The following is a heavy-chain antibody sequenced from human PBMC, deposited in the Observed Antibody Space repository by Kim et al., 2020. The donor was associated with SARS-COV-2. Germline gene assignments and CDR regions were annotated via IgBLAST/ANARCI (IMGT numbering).Heavy chain of an antibody. CDR3: ARDMPFIAVAGYAFDI. D-gene: IGHD6-19*01. V-gene: IGHV3-53*01. J-gene: IGHJ3*02. CDR1: GFTVSSNY. Sequence: GGSLRLSCAASGFTVSSNYMSWVRQAPGKGLEWVSVIYSGGSTYYADSVKGRFTISRDNSKNTLYLQMNSLRAEDTAVYYCARDMPFIAVAGYAFDIWGQGTMVTVSS. CDR2: IYSGGST.